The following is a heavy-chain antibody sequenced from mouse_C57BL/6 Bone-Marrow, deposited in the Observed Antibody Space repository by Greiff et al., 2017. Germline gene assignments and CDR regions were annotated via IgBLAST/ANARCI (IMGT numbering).Heavy chain of an antibody. V-gene: IGHV1-64*01. D-gene: IGHD1-1*01. J-gene: IGHJ4*01. Sequence: QVQLQQPGAELVKPGASVKLSCKASGYTFTSYWMHWVKQRPGQGLEWIGMIHPNSGSTNYNEKFKSQATLTVDKSYSTAYMQLSSLTSEDSAVYYSARCPPFYYGSSHAMDYWGQGTSVTVSS. CDR3: ARCPPFYYGSSHAMDY. CDR1: GYTFTSYW. CDR2: IHPNSGST.